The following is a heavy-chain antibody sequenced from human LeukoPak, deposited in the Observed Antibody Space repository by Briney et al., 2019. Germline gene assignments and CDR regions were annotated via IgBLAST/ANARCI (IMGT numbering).Heavy chain of an antibody. D-gene: IGHD5-12*01. Sequence: GGSLRLSCAASGFTFSDYYMSWIRQAPGKGLEWVSYISSSGSTIYYADSVKGRFTISRDNAKNTLYLQMNSLTAEDTAVYYCARMVKQRGYSGYEMWYYYYMDVWGKGTTVTISS. J-gene: IGHJ6*03. CDR3: ARMVKQRGYSGYEMWYYYYMDV. V-gene: IGHV3-11*01. CDR2: ISSSGSTI. CDR1: GFTFSDYY.